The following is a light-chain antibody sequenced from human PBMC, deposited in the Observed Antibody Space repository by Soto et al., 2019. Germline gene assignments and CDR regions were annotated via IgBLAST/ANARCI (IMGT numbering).Light chain of an antibody. CDR1: QGIRKD. Sequence: DIQMTQSPSSLSASVGDRVTITCRASQGIRKDLGWYQQKPGKAPKRLIYGASSLQSGVPSRFSGSGSGTEFTLTISSLQPEDFATYYCLQHNSYPPAFGGGTKGAIK. V-gene: IGKV1-17*01. J-gene: IGKJ4*01. CDR2: GAS. CDR3: LQHNSYPPA.